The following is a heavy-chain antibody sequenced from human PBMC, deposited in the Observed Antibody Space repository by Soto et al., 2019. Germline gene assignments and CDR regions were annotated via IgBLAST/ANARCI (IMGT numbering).Heavy chain of an antibody. Sequence: SETLSLTCTVSGDSMSSYYCSWIRQPPGKGLEWIGYIYYSGSTNYNPSLKSRVTISVDTSKNQFSLKLSSVTAADTAVYYCARVWYNWIYWYFDLWGRGTLVTVSS. V-gene: IGHV4-59*01. J-gene: IGHJ2*01. CDR3: ARVWYNWIYWYFDL. CDR2: IYYSGST. CDR1: GDSMSSYY. D-gene: IGHD1-20*01.